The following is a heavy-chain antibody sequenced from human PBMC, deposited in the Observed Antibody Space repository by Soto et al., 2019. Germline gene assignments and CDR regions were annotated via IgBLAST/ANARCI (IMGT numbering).Heavy chain of an antibody. V-gene: IGHV2-5*02. CDR2: LYWDDDM. CDR3: GHGGRTSLGDS. J-gene: IGHJ4*02. D-gene: IGHD2-2*01. Sequence: QITLKESGHTLVKPTQTLTLTCTFSGFSLSTYGEGVAWIRQPPGKALEWLALLYWDDDMRYSRSLRNRLTVAKDTSKVQVVVTMTNVDPVDTGPYFCGHGGRTSLGDSGGQGIAVTVAA. CDR1: GFSLSTYGEG.